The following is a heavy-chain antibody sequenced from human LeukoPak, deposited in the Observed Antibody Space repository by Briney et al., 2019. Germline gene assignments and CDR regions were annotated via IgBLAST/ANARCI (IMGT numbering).Heavy chain of an antibody. CDR2: IGSASYHK. CDR1: GFIFSVYS. Sequence: GGSLRLSCAASGFIFSVYSMNCVRDAPGEGLEWVSAIGSASYHKYYADSVKGRFTISRDNAKNSLYLQMDSLRDEDTAVYYCARSQPLFPVDCWGQGTLVTVSS. D-gene: IGHD2-2*01. V-gene: IGHV3-21*06. CDR3: ARSQPLFPVDC. J-gene: IGHJ4*02.